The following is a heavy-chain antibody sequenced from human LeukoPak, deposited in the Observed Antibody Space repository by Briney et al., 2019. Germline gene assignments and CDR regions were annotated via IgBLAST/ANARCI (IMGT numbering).Heavy chain of an antibody. Sequence: PGGSLRLSCAASGFTFSSYAMSRVRQAPGKGLEWVSAISGSGGSTYYADSVKGRFTISRDNSKNTLYLQMNSLRAEDTAVYYCAKARPTMIVVVIGRYYFDYWGQGTLVTVSS. CDR1: GFTFSSYA. D-gene: IGHD3-22*01. CDR2: ISGSGGST. J-gene: IGHJ4*02. CDR3: AKARPTMIVVVIGRYYFDY. V-gene: IGHV3-23*01.